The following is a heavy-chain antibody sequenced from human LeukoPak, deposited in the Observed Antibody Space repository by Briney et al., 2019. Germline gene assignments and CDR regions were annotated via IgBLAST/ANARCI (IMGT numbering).Heavy chain of an antibody. D-gene: IGHD5-24*01. CDR3: AKSGYNRFDY. J-gene: IGHJ4*02. Sequence: GGSLRLSCAASGFSFSMYSMSWIRQAPGKGLEWVSAISGSGGSTYYADSVKGRFTISRDNSKNTLYLQMNSLRAEDTAVYYCAKSGYNRFDYWGQGTLVTVSS. CDR2: ISGSGGST. CDR1: GFSFSMYS. V-gene: IGHV3-23*01.